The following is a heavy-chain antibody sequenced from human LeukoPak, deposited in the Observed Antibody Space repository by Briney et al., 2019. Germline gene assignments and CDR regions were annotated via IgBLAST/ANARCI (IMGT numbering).Heavy chain of an antibody. CDR3: ARGTCSTSCYRGTSWFDP. Sequence: ETLSLTCTVSGGSISSYYWSWVRQPAGKGLEWIGRIYTSGSTNYNPSLKSRVTMSVDTSKNQFSLKLSSVTAADTAVYYCARGTCSTSCYRGTSWFDPWGQGTLVTVSS. D-gene: IGHD2-2*02. CDR1: GGSISSYY. CDR2: IYTSGST. J-gene: IGHJ5*02. V-gene: IGHV4-4*07.